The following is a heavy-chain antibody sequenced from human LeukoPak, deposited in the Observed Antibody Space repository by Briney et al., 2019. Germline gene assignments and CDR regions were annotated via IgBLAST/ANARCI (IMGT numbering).Heavy chain of an antibody. V-gene: IGHV3-23*01. J-gene: IGHJ3*02. CDR1: GFTFSSYG. CDR3: AKLCSWSPRDAFDI. D-gene: IGHD6-13*01. CDR2: ISGSGGST. Sequence: GGSLRLSCAASGFTFSSYGMHWVRQAPGKGLEWVSAISGSGGSTYYADSVKGRFTISRDNSKNTLYLQMNSLRAEDTAVYHCAKLCSWSPRDAFDIWGQGTMVTVSS.